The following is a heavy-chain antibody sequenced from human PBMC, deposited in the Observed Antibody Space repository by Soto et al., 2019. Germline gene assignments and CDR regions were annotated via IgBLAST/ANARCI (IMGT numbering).Heavy chain of an antibody. CDR2: ISGNGDST. CDR3: ARRGYGLYIGY. D-gene: IGHD2-8*01. J-gene: IGHJ4*02. CDR1: GFTFSSYA. Sequence: EVQLVESGGGLVQPGGSLRLSCAASGFTFSSYAMHWVRQAPGKGLEYVSVISGNGDSTYYANSVKGRFTISRDNSKNTLYPQMGSLRADELAVCYCARRGYGLYIGYWSQGTVVTVSA. V-gene: IGHV3-64*01.